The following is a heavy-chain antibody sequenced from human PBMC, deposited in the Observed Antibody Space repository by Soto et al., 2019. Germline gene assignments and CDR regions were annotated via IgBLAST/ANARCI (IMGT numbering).Heavy chain of an antibody. Sequence: EVQLLESGGGLVQPGESLRLSCAASGFTFSSYAMSWVRQAPGKGLEWVSVISGSDDSTYYADSVKGRFTISRDSSKNTLYLPMNSLRAEDTAVYYCAKRSSSSTFACWGQGTLVTVSS. CDR1: GFTFSSYA. CDR3: AKRSSSSTFAC. D-gene: IGHD6-6*01. J-gene: IGHJ4*02. V-gene: IGHV3-23*01. CDR2: ISGSDDST.